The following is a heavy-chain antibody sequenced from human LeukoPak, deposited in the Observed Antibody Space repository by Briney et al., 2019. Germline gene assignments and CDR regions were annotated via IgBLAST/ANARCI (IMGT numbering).Heavy chain of an antibody. CDR1: GFTFSSYS. J-gene: IGHJ4*02. CDR3: TRDVRLGIFGVVIEPGYY. CDR2: IRSKAYGGTT. D-gene: IGHD3-3*01. V-gene: IGHV3-49*04. Sequence: PGGSLRLSCAASGFTFSSYSMNWVRQAPGKGLEWVGFIRSKAYGGTTEYAASVKGRFTISRDDSKSIAYLQMNSLKTEDTAVYYCTRDVRLGIFGVVIEPGYYWGQGTLVTVSS.